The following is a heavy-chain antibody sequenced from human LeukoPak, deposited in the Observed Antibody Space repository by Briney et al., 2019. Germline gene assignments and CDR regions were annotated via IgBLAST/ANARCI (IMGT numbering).Heavy chain of an antibody. J-gene: IGHJ3*02. D-gene: IGHD6-19*01. CDR1: GYTLTELS. CDR3: ATPSSSTDHDAFDI. CDR2: FDPEDGET. Sequence: ASVKVSCKVSGYTLTELSKHWVRQAPGKGLEWMGGFDPEDGETIYAQKFQGRVTMTEDTSTDAAYMELSSLRSEDTAVYYCATPSSSTDHDAFDIWGQGTMVTVSS. V-gene: IGHV1-24*01.